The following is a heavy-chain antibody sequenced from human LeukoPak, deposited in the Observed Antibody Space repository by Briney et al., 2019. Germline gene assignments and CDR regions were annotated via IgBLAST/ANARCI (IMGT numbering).Heavy chain of an antibody. CDR2: IRYDGSNK. Sequence: GGSLRLSCAASGFTFSSYGMHWVRQAPGKGLEWVAFIRYDGSNKYYADSVKGRFTISRDNSKNTVYLQMNSLRAEDTSVYYCARDIRGYSYGYDAFDIWGQGTMVTVSS. CDR1: GFTFSSYG. V-gene: IGHV3-30*02. D-gene: IGHD5-18*01. J-gene: IGHJ3*02. CDR3: ARDIRGYSYGYDAFDI.